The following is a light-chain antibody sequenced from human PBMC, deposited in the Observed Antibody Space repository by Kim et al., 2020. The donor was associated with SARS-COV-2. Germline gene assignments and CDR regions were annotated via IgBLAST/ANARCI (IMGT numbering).Light chain of an antibody. CDR1: QSVSNSY. CDR2: GAS. J-gene: IGKJ4*01. CDR3: QQYGSSPLT. V-gene: IGKV3-20*01. Sequence: LSPGERVTLSCRASQSVSNSYLAWYQQKPGQAPRLLIYGASSRATGIPDRFSGSGSGTDFTFSISRLEPEDFAVYYCQQYGSSPLTFGGGTKVDI.